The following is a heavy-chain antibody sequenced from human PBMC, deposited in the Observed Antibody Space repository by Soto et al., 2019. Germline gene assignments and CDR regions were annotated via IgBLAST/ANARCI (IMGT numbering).Heavy chain of an antibody. Sequence: EVQLVESGGGLVKPGGSLRLSCAASGFTFSSYTMHWVRQAPGKGLEWVASITSTSTYIYYTDSLKGRFTISRDNAKNSLYLQMNSLGPGDTAVYYCARDGARDRGDKGFDYWCEGPVVTVSS. CDR1: GFTFSSYT. V-gene: IGHV3-21*01. J-gene: IGHJ4*02. CDR2: ITSTSTYI. D-gene: IGHD2-21*02. CDR3: ARDGARDRGDKGFDY.